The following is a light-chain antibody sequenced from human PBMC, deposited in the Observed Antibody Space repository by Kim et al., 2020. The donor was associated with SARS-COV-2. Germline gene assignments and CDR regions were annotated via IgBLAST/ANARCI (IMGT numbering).Light chain of an antibody. Sequence: VKLPCTQGGEHSSLAVSWHQQRPDKGPRYLMIINSDGSHIKGDGSPDRFSGSNSGAERYLTIYRLQSEDEADYYCQTWGTGTWVFGGGTQLTVL. J-gene: IGLJ3*02. V-gene: IGLV4-69*01. CDR2: INSDGSH. CDR1: GEHSSLA. CDR3: QTWGTGTWV.